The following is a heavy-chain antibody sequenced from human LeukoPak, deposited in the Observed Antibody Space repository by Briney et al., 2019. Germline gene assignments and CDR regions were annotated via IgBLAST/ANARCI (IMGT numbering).Heavy chain of an antibody. CDR2: INPSGGST. Sequence: VASVKVSCKASGYTFTSYYMRWVRQAPGQGLEWMGIINPSGGSTSYAQKFQGRVTMTRDTSTSTVYMELSSLRSEDTAVYYCARPRSRYSGYDSEGGFDYWGQGTLVTVSS. D-gene: IGHD5-12*01. CDR3: ARPRSRYSGYDSEGGFDY. V-gene: IGHV1-46*01. CDR1: GYTFTSYY. J-gene: IGHJ4*02.